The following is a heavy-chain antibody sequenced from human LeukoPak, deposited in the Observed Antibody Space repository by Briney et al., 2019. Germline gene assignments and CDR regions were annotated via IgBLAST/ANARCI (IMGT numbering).Heavy chain of an antibody. Sequence: PGRSLRLSCAASGFSLSGYGMHWVRQAPGKGLEWVALIWTAGTNEFYANAVKGRFTISREKSQNIVRLHMNSLRGDDTALYYCAREVVRDYGMDVWGQGTTVTVS. CDR2: IWTAGTNE. J-gene: IGHJ6*02. V-gene: IGHV3-33*01. D-gene: IGHD3-16*01. CDR1: GFSLSGYG. CDR3: AREVVRDYGMDV.